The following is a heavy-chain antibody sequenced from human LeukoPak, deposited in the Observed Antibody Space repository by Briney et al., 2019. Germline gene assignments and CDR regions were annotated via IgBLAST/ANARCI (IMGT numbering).Heavy chain of an antibody. CDR2: INPNSGGT. CDR1: GYTSTGYY. V-gene: IGHV1-2*02. CDR3: AKGYCSSTSCPIDY. D-gene: IGHD2-2*01. J-gene: IGHJ4*02. Sequence: ASVKVSCKASGYTSTGYYMHWVRQAPGQGLEWMGWINPNSGGTNYAQKFQGRVTMTRDTSISTAYMELSRLRSDDTAVYYCAKGYCSSTSCPIDYWGQGTLVTVSS.